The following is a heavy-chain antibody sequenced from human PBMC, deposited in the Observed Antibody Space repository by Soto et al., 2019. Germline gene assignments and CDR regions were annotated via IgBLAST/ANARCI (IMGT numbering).Heavy chain of an antibody. J-gene: IGHJ4*02. V-gene: IGHV4-59*12. CDR3: ARGRGLRYFDWYPWFDY. Sequence: SETLSLTCTVSGGSISSYYWRWIRQPPGKGLEWIGYIYYSGSTNYNPSLKSRVTISVDTSKNQFSLKLSSVTAADTAVYYCARGRGLRYFDWYPWFDYWGQGTLVTVSS. D-gene: IGHD3-9*01. CDR1: GGSISSYY. CDR2: IYYSGST.